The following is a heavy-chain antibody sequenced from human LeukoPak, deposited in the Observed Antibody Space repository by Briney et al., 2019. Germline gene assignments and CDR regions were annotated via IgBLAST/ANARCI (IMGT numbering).Heavy chain of an antibody. CDR2: VYHSGSS. D-gene: IGHD6-19*01. Sequence: SETLFLTCTVSGGSITGYYWSWIRQPPGKGLEWVGYVYHSGSSNCNPFLKSRVTISVDTSKKQFSLKLSSVTAADTAVYYCARFAAGLFDYWGQGTLVTVSS. CDR1: GGSITGYY. V-gene: IGHV4-59*01. J-gene: IGHJ4*02. CDR3: ARFAAGLFDY.